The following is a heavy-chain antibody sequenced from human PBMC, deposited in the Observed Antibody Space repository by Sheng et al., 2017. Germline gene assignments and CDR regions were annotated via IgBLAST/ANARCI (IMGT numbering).Heavy chain of an antibody. CDR1: GFTFSSYA. J-gene: IGHJ4*02. V-gene: IGHV3-23*01. D-gene: IGHD2-15*01. CDR2: ISGSGGST. CDR3: AKDSSRAGYCSGGNCPYFDY. Sequence: EVQLLESGGGLVQPGGSLRLSCAASGFTFSSYAMSWVRQAPGKGLEWVSGISGSGGSTYYADSVKGRFTISRDNSKNTLYLQMNSLRAEDTAVYYCAKDSSRAGYCSGGNCPYFDYWGQGTLVTVSS.